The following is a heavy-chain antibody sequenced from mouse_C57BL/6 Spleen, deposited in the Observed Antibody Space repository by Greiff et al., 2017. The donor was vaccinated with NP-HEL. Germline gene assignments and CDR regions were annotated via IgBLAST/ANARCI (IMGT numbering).Heavy chain of an antibody. CDR1: GFTFSDYG. V-gene: IGHV5-17*01. CDR3: ARTGRRYYAMDY. D-gene: IGHD4-1*01. CDR2: ISSGSSTI. J-gene: IGHJ4*01. Sequence: EVQLVESGGGLVKPGGSLKLSCAASGFTFSDYGMHWVRQAPEKGLEWVAYISSGSSTIYYADTVKGRFTISRDNAKNTLFLQMTSLRSEDTAMYYCARTGRRYYAMDYWGQGTSVTVSS.